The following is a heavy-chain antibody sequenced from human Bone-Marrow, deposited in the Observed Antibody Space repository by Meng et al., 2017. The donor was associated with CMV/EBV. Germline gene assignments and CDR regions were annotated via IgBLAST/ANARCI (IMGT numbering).Heavy chain of an antibody. Sequence: GSLRLSCTVSGGSVSSGSYYWSWIRQPPGKGLEWIGYIYYSGSTNYNPSLKSLVTISVDTSKNQFSLNLSSVTAADTAVYYCARELRTYWYFDLWGRGTLVTVSS. D-gene: IGHD3-16*01. CDR2: IYYSGST. V-gene: IGHV4-61*01. CDR3: ARELRTYWYFDL. J-gene: IGHJ2*01. CDR1: GGSVSSGSYY.